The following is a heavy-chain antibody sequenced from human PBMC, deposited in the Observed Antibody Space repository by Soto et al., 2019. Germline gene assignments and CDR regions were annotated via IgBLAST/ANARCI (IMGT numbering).Heavy chain of an antibody. J-gene: IGHJ4*02. CDR1: GFTFSSYC. D-gene: IGHD6-13*01. Sequence: QVQLVESGGGVVQPGRSLRLSCAASGFTFSSYCMHWVRQAPGKGLEWVAVISYDGSNKYYADSVKGRFTISRDNSKNTLYLQMNSLRAEDTAVYYCAIGGRSYALLLVPYDYWGQGTLVTVSS. CDR2: ISYDGSNK. CDR3: AIGGRSYALLLVPYDY. V-gene: IGHV3-30*03.